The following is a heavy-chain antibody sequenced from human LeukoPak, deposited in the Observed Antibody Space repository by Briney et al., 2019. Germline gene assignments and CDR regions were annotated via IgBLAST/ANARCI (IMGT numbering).Heavy chain of an antibody. Sequence: SETLSLTCTVSGGSISSYYWSWIRHPPGKGLEWVGYIYYSGSTNYNPSLKSRVTISVDTSKNQFSLKLSSVTAADTAVYYCAREWELLFYFDYWGQGTLVTVSS. V-gene: IGHV4-59*12. CDR3: AREWELLFYFDY. CDR1: GGSISSYY. CDR2: IYYSGST. J-gene: IGHJ4*02. D-gene: IGHD1-26*01.